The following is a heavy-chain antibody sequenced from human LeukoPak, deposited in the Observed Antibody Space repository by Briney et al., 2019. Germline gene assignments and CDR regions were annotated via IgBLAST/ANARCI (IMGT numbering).Heavy chain of an antibody. CDR1: GYTFTSYG. Sequence: GASVKVSCKASGYTFTSYGISWVRQAPGQGLEWMGWISAYNGNTNYAQKLQGRVTMTTDTSTSTVYMELRSLRSDDTAVYYCARDPVYYYDSSGYPFDYWGQGTLVTVSS. CDR3: ARDPVYYYDSSGYPFDY. D-gene: IGHD3-22*01. V-gene: IGHV1-18*01. CDR2: ISAYNGNT. J-gene: IGHJ4*02.